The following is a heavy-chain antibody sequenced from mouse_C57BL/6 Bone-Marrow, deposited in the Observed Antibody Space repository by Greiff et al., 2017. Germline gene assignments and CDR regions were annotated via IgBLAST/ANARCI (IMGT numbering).Heavy chain of an antibody. Sequence: EVKLMESGPVLVKPGASVKMSCKASGYTFTDYYMNWVKQSHGKSLEWIGVINPYNGGTSYNQKFKGKATLTVDKSSSTAYMELNSLTSADSAVYYCASGRWLLPFAYWGQGTLVTVSA. CDR1: GYTFTDYY. J-gene: IGHJ3*01. V-gene: IGHV1-19*01. CDR2: INPYNGGT. CDR3: ASGRWLLPFAY. D-gene: IGHD2-3*01.